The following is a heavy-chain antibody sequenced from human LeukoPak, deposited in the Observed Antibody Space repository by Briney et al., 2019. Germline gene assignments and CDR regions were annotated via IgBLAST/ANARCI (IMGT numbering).Heavy chain of an antibody. J-gene: IGHJ6*02. CDR1: GFTVSSNY. CDR3: ARDYLRDGMDV. V-gene: IGHV3-13*01. CDR2: IGTAGDT. Sequence: PGGSLRLSCAASGFTVSSNYMSWVRQAPGKGLEWVSAIGTAGDTYYPGSVKGRFTISRENAKNSLYLQMNSLRAGDTAVYYCARDYLRDGMDVWGQGTTVTVSS.